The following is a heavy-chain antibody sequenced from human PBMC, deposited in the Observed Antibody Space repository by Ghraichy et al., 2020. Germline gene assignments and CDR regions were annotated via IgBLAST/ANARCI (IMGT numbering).Heavy chain of an antibody. CDR3: TTNSYSSGTSDY. J-gene: IGHJ4*02. D-gene: IGHD3-10*01. CDR2: IKSKTDGETT. CDR1: GFTFNTAW. Sequence: LSLTCAASGFTFNTAWMSWVRQAPGKGLEWVGRIKSKTDGETTDYAAPVKGRFSISRDDSRNTLFLQMNSLKTEDTAMYYCTTNSYSSGTSDYWGQGTLVPVSS. V-gene: IGHV3-15*01.